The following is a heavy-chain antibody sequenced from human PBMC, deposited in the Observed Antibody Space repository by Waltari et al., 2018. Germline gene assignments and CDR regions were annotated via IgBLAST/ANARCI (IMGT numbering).Heavy chain of an antibody. CDR1: GGTFSSYT. J-gene: IGHJ4*02. Sequence: QVQLVQSGAEVKKPGSSVKVSCKASGGTFSSYTISWVRQAPGQGLEWMGRIIPSLVQANYAQKCQGIVTITADKSTSTAYMGLSSLISEDTAVYYCARGSIAVAGNYYFDYWGQGTLVTVSS. CDR2: IIPSLVQA. D-gene: IGHD6-19*01. V-gene: IGHV1-69*08. CDR3: ARGSIAVAGNYYFDY.